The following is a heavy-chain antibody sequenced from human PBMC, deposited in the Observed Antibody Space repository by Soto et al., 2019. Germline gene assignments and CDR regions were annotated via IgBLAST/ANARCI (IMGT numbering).Heavy chain of an antibody. Sequence: PSETLSLTCTVSRVSISSSTYYWGWMRQPPGKGLEWIGYIFQSGSTSYNPSLKSRVTISLDRSKNEVSLKLTSVTAADTAVYYCARVKASGVNFDYWGQGTLVTVSS. V-gene: IGHV4-39*07. CDR1: RVSISSSTYY. D-gene: IGHD3-10*01. CDR3: ARVKASGVNFDY. J-gene: IGHJ4*02. CDR2: IFQSGST.